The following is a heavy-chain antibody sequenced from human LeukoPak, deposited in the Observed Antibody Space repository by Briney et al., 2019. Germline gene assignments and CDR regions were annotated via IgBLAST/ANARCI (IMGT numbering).Heavy chain of an antibody. CDR3: AKVRYSSGWYFDY. D-gene: IGHD6-19*01. V-gene: IGHV1-46*01. CDR2: INPSGGST. CDR1: GYTFTSYY. J-gene: IGHJ4*02. Sequence: GASVKISCKASGYTFTSYYMHWVREAPGQGLEWMGIINPSGGSTSYAQKFQGRVTMTRDTSTSTVYMELSSLRSEDTAVYYCAKVRYSSGWYFDYWGQGTLVTVSS.